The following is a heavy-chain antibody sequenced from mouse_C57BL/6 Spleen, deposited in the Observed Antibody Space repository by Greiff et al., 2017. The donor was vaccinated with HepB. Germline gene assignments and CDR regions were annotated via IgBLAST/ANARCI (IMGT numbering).Heavy chain of an antibody. Sequence: EVKLQESGPELVKPGASVKISCKASGYSFTGYYMHWVKQSSEKSLEWIGEINPSTGGTSYNQKFKGKATLTVDKSSSTAYMQLKSLTSEDSAVYYCARSTVVATDWYFDVWGTGTTVTVSS. V-gene: IGHV1-43*01. D-gene: IGHD1-1*01. CDR2: INPSTGGT. CDR1: GYSFTGYY. CDR3: ARSTVVATDWYFDV. J-gene: IGHJ1*03.